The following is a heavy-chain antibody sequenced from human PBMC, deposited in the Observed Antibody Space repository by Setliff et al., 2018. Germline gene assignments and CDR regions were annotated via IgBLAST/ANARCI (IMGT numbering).Heavy chain of an antibody. CDR1: GFTFSNAW. D-gene: IGHD3-16*01. Sequence: GGSLRLSCAASGFTFSNAWMTWVRQAPGKGLEWVGRIKNKVDGETTDYAAPVKGRFTISRDNSKATLYLQMTSLKIEDTAVYYCSTVAAYTGRNIGSRGTDAFHLWGQGTMVTVSS. V-gene: IGHV3-15*01. J-gene: IGHJ3*01. CDR3: STVAAYTGRNIGSRGTDAFHL. CDR2: IKNKVDGETT.